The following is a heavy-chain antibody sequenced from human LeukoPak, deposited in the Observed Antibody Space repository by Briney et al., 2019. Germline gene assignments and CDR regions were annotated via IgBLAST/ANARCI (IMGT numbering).Heavy chain of an antibody. Sequence: ASVKVSCKVSGYTLTELSMHWVRRAPGKGLEWMGGFDPEDGETIYAQKFQGRVTMTEDTSTDTAYMELSSLRSEDTAVYYCATVGSTSRDFDYWGQGTLVTVSS. CDR3: ATVGSTSRDFDY. CDR1: GYTLTELS. J-gene: IGHJ4*02. CDR2: FDPEDGET. V-gene: IGHV1-24*01. D-gene: IGHD2-2*01.